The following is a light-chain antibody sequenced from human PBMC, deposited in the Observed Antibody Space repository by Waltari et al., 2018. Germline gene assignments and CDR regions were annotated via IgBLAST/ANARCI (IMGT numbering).Light chain of an antibody. CDR2: GDN. J-gene: IGLJ2*01. CDR3: QSYDNSLSGPVV. V-gene: IGLV1-40*01. Sequence: QSVLTQPPSVSGAPGQSVTISCTGSSSNVGAGFDVHWYQQLPEAAPKLLISGDNNRPSGVPDRFSASKSGTSASLAITGLQAEDEADYYCQSYDNSLSGPVVFGGGTKLTV. CDR1: SSNVGAGFD.